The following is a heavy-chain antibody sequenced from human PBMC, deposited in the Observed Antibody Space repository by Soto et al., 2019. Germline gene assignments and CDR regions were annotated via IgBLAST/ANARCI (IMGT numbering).Heavy chain of an antibody. CDR2: INSDGSST. CDR3: ASLAAYYGMDV. Sequence: GGSLRLSCAASGFTFSSYWMHWVRQAPGKGLVWVSRINSDGSSTSYADSVKGRFTISRDNAKNTLYLQMNSLRAEDTAVYYCASLAAYYGMDVWGQGTTVTVYS. V-gene: IGHV3-74*01. CDR1: GFTFSSYW. D-gene: IGHD6-19*01. J-gene: IGHJ6*02.